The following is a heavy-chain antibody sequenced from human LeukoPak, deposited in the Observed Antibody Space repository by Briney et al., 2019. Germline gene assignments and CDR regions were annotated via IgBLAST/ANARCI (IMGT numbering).Heavy chain of an antibody. CDR3: ARVITMVRGVGFDY. D-gene: IGHD3-10*01. Sequence: PGGSLRLSCAASGFTFSSYSMNWVRQAPGKGLEWVSSISSSSSYMYYADSVKGRFTISRDNAKNSLYLQMNSLRAEDTAVYYCARVITMVRGVGFDYWGQGTLVTVSS. J-gene: IGHJ4*02. CDR2: ISSSSSYM. CDR1: GFTFSSYS. V-gene: IGHV3-21*01.